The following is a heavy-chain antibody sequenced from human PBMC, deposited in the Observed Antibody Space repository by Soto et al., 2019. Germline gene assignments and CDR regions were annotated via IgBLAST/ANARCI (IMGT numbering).Heavy chain of an antibody. CDR2: ISYDGSNK. V-gene: IGHV3-30*18. D-gene: IGHD2-21*02. CDR1: GFTFSSYG. CDR3: AKDTPAFCGSDCYSAEYFQH. Sequence: QVQLVESGGGVVQPGRSLRLSCAASGFTFSSYGMHWVRQAPGKGLEWVAIISYDGSNKYYADSVKGRFTISRDNSKNTLYLQMNSLRAEDTAVYYCAKDTPAFCGSDCYSAEYFQHWGQGTLVTVSS. J-gene: IGHJ1*01.